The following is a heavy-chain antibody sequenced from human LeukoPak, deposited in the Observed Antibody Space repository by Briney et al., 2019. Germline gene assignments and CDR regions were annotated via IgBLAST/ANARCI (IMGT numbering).Heavy chain of an antibody. CDR2: ISAYNGNT. CDR1: GGTFSSYA. CDR3: ARDRSQRNAFDI. V-gene: IGHV1-18*01. Sequence: ASVKVSCKASGGTFSSYAISWVRQAPGQGLEWMGWISAYNGNTNYAQKLQGRVTMTTDTSTSTAYMELRSLRSDDTAVYYCARDRSQRNAFDIWGQGTMVTVSS. J-gene: IGHJ3*02.